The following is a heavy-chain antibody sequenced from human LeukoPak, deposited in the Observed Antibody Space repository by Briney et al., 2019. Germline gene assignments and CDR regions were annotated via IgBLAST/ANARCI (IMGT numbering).Heavy chain of an antibody. CDR3: ARDHITMVRGVPDY. J-gene: IGHJ4*02. Sequence: GGSLRLSCAASGFTFSSYAMSWVRQAPEKGLEWVSATSGSGGSTYYADSVKGRFTISRDNAKNSLYLQMNSLRAEDTAVYYCARDHITMVRGVPDYWGQGTLVTVSS. CDR2: TSGSGGST. V-gene: IGHV3-23*01. CDR1: GFTFSSYA. D-gene: IGHD3-10*01.